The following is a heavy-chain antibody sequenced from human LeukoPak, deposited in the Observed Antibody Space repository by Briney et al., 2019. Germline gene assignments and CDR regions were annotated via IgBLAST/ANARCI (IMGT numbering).Heavy chain of an antibody. CDR2: IYTSGST. V-gene: IGHV4-4*07. CDR1: GGSISSYY. J-gene: IGHJ4*02. Sequence: SETLSLTCTVSGGSISSYYWSWIRQPAGKGLEWIGRIYTSGSTNYNPSLKSRVTMSVDTSKNQISLKLSSVTAADTAVYYCARTRDGYYYDSSGYYYWGQGTLVTVSS. CDR3: ARTRDGYYYDSSGYYY. D-gene: IGHD3-22*01.